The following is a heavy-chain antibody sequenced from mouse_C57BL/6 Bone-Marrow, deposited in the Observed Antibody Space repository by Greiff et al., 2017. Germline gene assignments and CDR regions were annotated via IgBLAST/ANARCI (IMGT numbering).Heavy chain of an antibody. Sequence: QVQLQQSGPGLVQPSQSLSITSTVSGFSLTSYGVHWVRQSPGKGLEWLGVIWSGGSTDYNAAFISRLSISKDNSKSQVFFKMNSLQADDTAIYYCARREEMNYWGQGTSVTVSS. CDR2: IWSGGST. V-gene: IGHV2-2*01. CDR3: ARREEMNY. CDR1: GFSLTSYG. J-gene: IGHJ4*01.